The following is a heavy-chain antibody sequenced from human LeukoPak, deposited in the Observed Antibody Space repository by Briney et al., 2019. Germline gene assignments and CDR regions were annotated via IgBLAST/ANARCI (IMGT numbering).Heavy chain of an antibody. V-gene: IGHV1-46*01. D-gene: IGHD5-24*01. Sequence: ASVKVSCKASGYTFTSYYVHWVRQAPGQGLKWMGIINPSSGSTSSAQKFQGRVTMTRDTSTSTVYMELSSLRSEDTAVYYCARDGEMATKLYYFDYWGQGTLVTVSS. CDR3: ARDGEMATKLYYFDY. CDR1: GYTFTSYY. J-gene: IGHJ4*02. CDR2: INPSSGST.